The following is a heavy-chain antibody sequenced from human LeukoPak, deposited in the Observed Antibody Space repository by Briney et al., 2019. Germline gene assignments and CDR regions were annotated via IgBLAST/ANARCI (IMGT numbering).Heavy chain of an antibody. CDR3: ARQMAHYFDSSGYSF. V-gene: IGHV3-48*02. CDR1: GFTFSSSS. J-gene: IGHJ4*02. Sequence: GGSLRLSCAASGFTFSSSSMNWVRQAPGKGLEGVSYISSSSSTIHYAESVKGRFTISRDNAKNSLYLQMNSLRDEDTAVYYCARQMAHYFDSSGYSFWGQGTLVTVSS. CDR2: ISSSSSTI. D-gene: IGHD3-22*01.